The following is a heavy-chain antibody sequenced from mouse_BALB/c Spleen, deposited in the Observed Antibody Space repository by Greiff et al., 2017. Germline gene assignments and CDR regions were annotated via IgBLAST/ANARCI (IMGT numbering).Heavy chain of an antibody. D-gene: IGHD2-1*01. Sequence: EVQRVESGGGLVQPGGSMKLSCVASGFTFSNYWMNWVRQSPEKGLEWVAEIRLKSNNYATHYAESVKGRFTISRDDSKSSVYLQMNNLRAEDTGIYYCTRPSTTYAMDYWGQGTSVTVSS. V-gene: IGHV6-6*02. CDR2: IRLKSNNYAT. J-gene: IGHJ4*01. CDR3: TRPSTTYAMDY. CDR1: GFTFSNYW.